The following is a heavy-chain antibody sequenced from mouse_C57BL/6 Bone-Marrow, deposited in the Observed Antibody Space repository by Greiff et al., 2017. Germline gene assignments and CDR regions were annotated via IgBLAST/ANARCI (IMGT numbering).Heavy chain of an antibody. V-gene: IGHV6-3*01. CDR1: GFTFSNYW. CDR2: IRLKSDDYAT. Sequence: EVKVEESGGGLVQPGGSMKLSCVASGFTFSNYWMNWVRQSPEKGLEWVAQIRLKSDDYATHYAESVQGRFTISIDDSKSSVYLQMNKVRAEDTGIYYCTGEWLLPWLAYWGQGTRVTVSA. J-gene: IGHJ3*01. D-gene: IGHD2-3*01. CDR3: TGEWLLPWLAY.